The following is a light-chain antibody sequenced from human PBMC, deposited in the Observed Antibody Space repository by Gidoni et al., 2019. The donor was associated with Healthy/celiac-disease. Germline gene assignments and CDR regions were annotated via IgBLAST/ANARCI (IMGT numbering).Light chain of an antibody. CDR3: QQYYSTPGT. CDR2: WAS. CDR1: QSVLYSSNNKNY. V-gene: IGKV4-1*01. Sequence: DIVMTQSPDSLAVSLGERATINCKSSQSVLYSSNNKNYLAWYQQKPGQPPKLLIYWASTRESGVPDRFSGSGSGTDFTLTISSLQAEDVAVYYCQQYYSTPGTFXXXTKVEIK. J-gene: IGKJ1*01.